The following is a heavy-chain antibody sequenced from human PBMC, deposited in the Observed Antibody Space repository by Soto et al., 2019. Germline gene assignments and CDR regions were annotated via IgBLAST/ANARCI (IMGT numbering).Heavy chain of an antibody. V-gene: IGHV4-59*01. J-gene: IGHJ1*01. CDR2: AFHTGGT. CDR1: NDSIRRYY. CDR3: ASSELATLRDTEYFHH. D-gene: IGHD5-12*01. Sequence: QVQLQESGPGLVKPSETLSLTCTVSNDSIRRYYWSWIRQPPGRGLEWIGYAFHTGGTNYNPSLKSRVNISVDSSKRQFALKLTSVTAADTAVYFCASSELATLRDTEYFHHWGQGTLVTVSS.